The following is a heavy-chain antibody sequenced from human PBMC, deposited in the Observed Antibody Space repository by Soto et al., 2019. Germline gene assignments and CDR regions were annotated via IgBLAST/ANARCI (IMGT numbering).Heavy chain of an antibody. CDR1: GYSFTSSG. J-gene: IGHJ4*02. V-gene: IGHV1-18*01. CDR3: ASSFTVPAAIGY. CDR2: ISGYNGNT. Sequence: GASGKVSWKASGYSFTSSGISWVRQAPGQGLEWMGWISGYNGNTKYAQKLQGRVTITRDTSASTAYMELSSLRSEDTAVYYCASSFTVPAAIGYRGQRTPVTGSS. D-gene: IGHD2-2*01.